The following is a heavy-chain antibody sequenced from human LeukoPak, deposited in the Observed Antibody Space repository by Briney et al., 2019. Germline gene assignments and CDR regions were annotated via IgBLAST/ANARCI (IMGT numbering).Heavy chain of an antibody. J-gene: IGHJ1*01. CDR3: ARDQEALIAVAGTTQQ. CDR1: GFTFSSYS. CDR2: ISSSSSYI. Sequence: PGESLRLSCAASGFTFSSYSMNWVRQAPGKGLDWVSSISSSSSYIYYADSVKGRFTISRDNAKNSLYLQMNSLRAEHTAVYYCARDQEALIAVAGTTQQWGQGTLVTVSS. V-gene: IGHV3-21*01. D-gene: IGHD6-19*01.